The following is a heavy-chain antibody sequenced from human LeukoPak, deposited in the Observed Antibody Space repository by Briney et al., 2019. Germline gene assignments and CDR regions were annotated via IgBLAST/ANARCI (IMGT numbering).Heavy chain of an antibody. D-gene: IGHD4-17*01. Sequence: GGSLRLSCAAPGFTFSSYAMSWVRQAPGKGLEWVSAISGSGGSTYYADSVKGRFTISRDNSKNTLYLQMNSLRAEDTAVYYCANFPGDYPLDYWGQGTLVTVSS. CDR2: ISGSGGST. V-gene: IGHV3-23*01. CDR1: GFTFSSYA. J-gene: IGHJ4*02. CDR3: ANFPGDYPLDY.